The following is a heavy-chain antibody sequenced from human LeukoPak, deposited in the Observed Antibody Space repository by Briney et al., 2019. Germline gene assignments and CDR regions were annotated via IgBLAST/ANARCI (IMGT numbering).Heavy chain of an antibody. CDR1: GYTFTSYD. CDR3: ARGRRYYDSSGYPKNWFDP. CDR2: MNPNSGNT. J-gene: IGHJ5*02. D-gene: IGHD3-22*01. Sequence: ASVKVSCKASGYTFTSYDINWARQATGQGLEWMGWMNPNSGNTGYAQKFQGRVTMTRNTSISTAYMELSSLRSEDTAVYYCARGRRYYDSSGYPKNWFDPWGQGTLVTVSS. V-gene: IGHV1-8*01.